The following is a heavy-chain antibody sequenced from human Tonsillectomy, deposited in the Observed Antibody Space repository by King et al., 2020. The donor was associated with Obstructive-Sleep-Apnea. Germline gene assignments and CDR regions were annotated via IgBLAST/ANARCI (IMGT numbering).Heavy chain of an antibody. J-gene: IGHJ5*02. CDR2: IYHIGST. Sequence: MQLQESGPGLVKPSETLSLTCTVSGYSISSGYYWGWIRQPPGKGLEWIGSIYHIGSTYYNPALKSRVTISVDTSKNQVSLKLSSVTAADTAVYYCARVVVVVTGTTGIRVDPWGQGTLVIVSS. CDR1: GYSISSGYY. V-gene: IGHV4-38-2*02. CDR3: ARVVVVVTGTTGIRVDP. D-gene: IGHD2-15*01.